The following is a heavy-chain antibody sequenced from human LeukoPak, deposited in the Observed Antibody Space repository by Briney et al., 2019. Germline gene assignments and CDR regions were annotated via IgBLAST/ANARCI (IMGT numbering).Heavy chain of an antibody. CDR2: IIPIFGTA. J-gene: IGHJ6*03. V-gene: IGHV1-69*05. CDR1: GGTFSSYA. CDR3: ARDRGAKGHYYYYMDV. D-gene: IGHD1-26*01. Sequence: GASVKVFCKASGGTFSSYAISWVRQAPGQGLEWMGGIIPIFGTANYAQKFQGRVTITTDESTSTAYMELSSLRSEDTAVYYCARDRGAKGHYYYYMDVWGKGTTVTVSS.